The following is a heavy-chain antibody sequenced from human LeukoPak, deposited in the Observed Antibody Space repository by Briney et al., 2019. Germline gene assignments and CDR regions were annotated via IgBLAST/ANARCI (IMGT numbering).Heavy chain of an antibody. CDR3: ATKTSYGDRYFDY. CDR2: ISGTTGTT. Sequence: GGSLRLSCAASGFSFSSYAMSWVRQAPGKGLEWLSAISGTTGTTFYADSVKGRFTISRDNSKNTLFLQMNSLRAEDTAVYYCATKTSYGDRYFDYWGQGTLVTVSS. J-gene: IGHJ4*02. D-gene: IGHD4-17*01. V-gene: IGHV3-23*01. CDR1: GFSFSSYA.